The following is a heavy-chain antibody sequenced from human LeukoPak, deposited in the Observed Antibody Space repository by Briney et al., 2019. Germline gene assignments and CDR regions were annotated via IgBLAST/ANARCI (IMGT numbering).Heavy chain of an antibody. D-gene: IGHD4-17*01. Sequence: GGSLRLSCAASGFTSSSYSMNWVRQAPGKGLGWVSSISSSSSYIYYADSVKGRFTISRDNAKNSLYLQMNSLRAEDTAVYYCARGDDYGDYFARANWFDPWGQGTLVTVSS. CDR1: GFTSSSYS. J-gene: IGHJ5*02. CDR3: ARGDDYGDYFARANWFDP. V-gene: IGHV3-21*01. CDR2: ISSSSSYI.